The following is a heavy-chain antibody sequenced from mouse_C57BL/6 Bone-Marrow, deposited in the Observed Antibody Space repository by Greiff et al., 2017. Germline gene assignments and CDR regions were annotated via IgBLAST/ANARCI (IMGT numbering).Heavy chain of an antibody. CDR3: ARSEDYGYAMDY. CDR2: INPYNGGT. J-gene: IGHJ4*01. Sequence: VQLQQSGPVLVKPGASVKMSCKASGYTFTDYYMNWVKQSHGKSLEWIGVINPYNGGTSYNQKFKGKATLTVDKSSSTAYMELNSLTSEDSAVYYCARSEDYGYAMDYGGQGTSVTVYS. V-gene: IGHV1-19*01. D-gene: IGHD2-4*01. CDR1: GYTFTDYY.